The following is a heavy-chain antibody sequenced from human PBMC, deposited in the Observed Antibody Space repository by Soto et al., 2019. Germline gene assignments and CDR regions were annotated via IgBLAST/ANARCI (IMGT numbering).Heavy chain of an antibody. CDR2: MFYGVST. Sequence: TLSLTCTVSGSSINSSGYYWGWIRQPPGKGLEWIGSMFYGVSTYYNPSLKSRVTVSVDTSKNQFSLNLRSVTAAHTAVYYCARLPSRHLVDYWGQGTLVTVSS. CDR3: ARLPSRHLVDY. V-gene: IGHV4-39*01. D-gene: IGHD3-3*02. J-gene: IGHJ4*02. CDR1: GSSINSSGYY.